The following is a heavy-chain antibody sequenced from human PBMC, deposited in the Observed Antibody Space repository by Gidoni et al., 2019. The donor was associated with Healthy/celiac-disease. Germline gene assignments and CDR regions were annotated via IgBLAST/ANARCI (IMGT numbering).Heavy chain of an antibody. D-gene: IGHD3-16*01. V-gene: IGHV4-30-4*01. CDR1: GGSISSGDYY. CDR3: ARDLLGDLDP. J-gene: IGHJ5*02. Sequence: SGGSISSGDYYWSWIRQPPGKGLEWIGYIYYSGSTYYNPSLKSRVTISVDTSKNQFSLKLSSVTAADTAVYYCARDLLGDLDPWGQGTLVTVSS. CDR2: IYYSGST.